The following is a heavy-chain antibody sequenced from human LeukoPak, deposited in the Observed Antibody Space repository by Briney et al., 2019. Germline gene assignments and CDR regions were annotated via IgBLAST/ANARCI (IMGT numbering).Heavy chain of an antibody. CDR3: ARSKALRLDDIYY. J-gene: IGHJ4*02. CDR2: IVPIFGTA. V-gene: IGHV1-69*13. D-gene: IGHD3-9*01. CDR1: GGAFSSYA. Sequence: SVKVSCKASGGAFSSYAISWVRQAPGQGLEWMGGIVPIFGTANYAQKFQGRVTITADESTSTAYMELSSLRSEDTAVYYCARSKALRLDDIYYWGQGTLVTVSS.